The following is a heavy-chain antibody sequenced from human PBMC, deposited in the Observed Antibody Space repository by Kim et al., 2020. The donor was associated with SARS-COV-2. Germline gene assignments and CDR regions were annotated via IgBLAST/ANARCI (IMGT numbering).Heavy chain of an antibody. V-gene: IGHV4-34*01. J-gene: IGHJ4*02. CDR2: INHSGST. CDR3: ARRAAWLAARPIDY. Sequence: SETLSLTCAVYGGSFSGYYWSWIRQPPGKGLEWIGEINHSGSTNYNPSLKSRVTISVDTSKNQFSLKLSSVTAADTAVYYCARRAAWLAARPIDYWGQGTLVTVSS. CDR1: GGSFSGYY. D-gene: IGHD6-6*01.